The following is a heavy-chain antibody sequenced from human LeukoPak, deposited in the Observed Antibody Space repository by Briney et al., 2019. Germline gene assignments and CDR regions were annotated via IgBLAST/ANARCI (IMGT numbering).Heavy chain of an antibody. V-gene: IGHV3-30*18. CDR2: ISYDGSNK. Sequence: GGSLRLSCAASGFTFSSYGMHWVRQAPGKGLEWVAVISYDGSNKYYADSVKGRFTISRDNSKNTLYLQMNGLRAEDTAVYYCAKDGVTMVRGVRLYYYYGMDVWGKGTTVTVSS. CDR1: GFTFSSYG. D-gene: IGHD3-10*01. J-gene: IGHJ6*04. CDR3: AKDGVTMVRGVRLYYYYGMDV.